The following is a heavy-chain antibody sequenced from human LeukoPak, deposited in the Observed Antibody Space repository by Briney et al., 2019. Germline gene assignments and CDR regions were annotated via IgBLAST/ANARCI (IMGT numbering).Heavy chain of an antibody. CDR1: GFTFSTYN. Sequence: GGSLRLSCAASGFTFSTYNMNWVRQAPGKGLEWVSSISSSSSYIYYTDSVKGRFTISRDNAKNSLYLQMNSLRAEGTAVYYCARDSARYNDYWGQGTLVTVSS. J-gene: IGHJ4*02. V-gene: IGHV3-21*01. D-gene: IGHD1-1*01. CDR3: ARDSARYNDY. CDR2: ISSSSSYI.